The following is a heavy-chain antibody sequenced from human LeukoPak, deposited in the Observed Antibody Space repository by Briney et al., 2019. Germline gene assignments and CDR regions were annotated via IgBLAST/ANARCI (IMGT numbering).Heavy chain of an antibody. Sequence: PSETLSLTCTVSGGSISSSSYYWGWIRQPPGKGLEWIGSIYYSGSTNYNPSLKSRVTISVDTSKNQFSLKLSSVTAADTAVYYCARQSGDYYDSTLNWFDPWGQGTLVTVSS. CDR2: IYYSGST. CDR1: GGSISSSSYY. D-gene: IGHD3-22*01. J-gene: IGHJ5*02. CDR3: ARQSGDYYDSTLNWFDP. V-gene: IGHV4-39*07.